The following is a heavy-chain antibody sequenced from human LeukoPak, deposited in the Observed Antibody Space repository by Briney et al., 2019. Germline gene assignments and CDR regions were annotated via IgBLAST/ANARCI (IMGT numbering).Heavy chain of an antibody. CDR2: MNPNSGNT. CDR1: GYTFTSYD. V-gene: IGHV1-8*01. D-gene: IGHD3-10*01. CDR3: ARGRMVRGVGNWFDP. Sequence: ASVKVSCKASGYTFTSYDINWVRQATGQGLEWMGWMNPNSGNTGYAQKFQGRVTMTRNTSMSTAYMELSSLRSEDTAVYYCARGRMVRGVGNWFDPWGQGTLVTVSS. J-gene: IGHJ5*02.